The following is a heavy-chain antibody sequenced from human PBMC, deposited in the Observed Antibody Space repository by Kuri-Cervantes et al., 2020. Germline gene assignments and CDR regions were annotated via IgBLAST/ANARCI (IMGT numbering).Heavy chain of an antibody. J-gene: IGHJ5*02. CDR2: ISAYNGNT. V-gene: IGHV1-18*01. D-gene: IGHD6-19*01. CDR1: GYTFTSYG. CDR3: ARSYGEQWLGKYNWFDP. Sequence: ASVKVSCKASGYTFTSYGISWVRQAPGQGLEWMGWISAYNGNTNYAQKFQGRVTMTTDTSTSTAYMELRSLRSDDTAVYYCARSYGEQWLGKYNWFDPWGQGTLVTVSS.